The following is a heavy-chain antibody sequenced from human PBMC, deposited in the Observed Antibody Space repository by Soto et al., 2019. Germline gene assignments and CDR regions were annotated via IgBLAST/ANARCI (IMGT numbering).Heavy chain of an antibody. CDR1: GGSINPYY. CDR2: IYYSGTT. V-gene: IGHV4-59*08. J-gene: IGHJ4*02. Sequence: PSETLSLTCTVSGGSINPYYWGWIRQPPGKGLEWIGNIYYSGTTNYHPSLKSRVTISLDTSKNQFSLKLSSVTAADTAVYYCARLSGYYQAVDSWGQGPLVTVSS. CDR3: ARLSGYYQAVDS. D-gene: IGHD3-22*01.